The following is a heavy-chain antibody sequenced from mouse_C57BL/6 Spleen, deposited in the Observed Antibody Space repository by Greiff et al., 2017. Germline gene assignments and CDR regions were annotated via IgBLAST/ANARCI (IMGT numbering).Heavy chain of an antibody. V-gene: IGHV1-15*01. D-gene: IGHD2-12*01. CDR1: GYTFTDYE. CDR3: TRSYYSPHFDY. CDR2: IDPETGGT. Sequence: QVQLQQSGAELVRPGASVTLSCKASGYTFTDYEMHWVKQTPVHGLEWIGAIDPETGGTAYNQKFKGKAILTADKSSSTAYMELRSLTSEDSAVYYCTRSYYSPHFDYWGQGTTLTVSS. J-gene: IGHJ2*01.